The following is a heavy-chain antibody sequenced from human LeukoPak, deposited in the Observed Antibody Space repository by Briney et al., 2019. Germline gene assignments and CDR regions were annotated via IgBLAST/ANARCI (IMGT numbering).Heavy chain of an antibody. CDR1: GYTFTNYD. Sequence: ASVKVSCKASGYTFTNYDVNWVRQAPGQGLEWMGWIAAYNGLTNYAENLQGRLTLSTDTSTSSAFMELRNLTSDDTAVYFCVRSYGLEGDYWGRGTLVTVSS. J-gene: IGHJ4*02. V-gene: IGHV1-18*01. CDR2: IAAYNGLT. D-gene: IGHD3-16*01. CDR3: VRSYGLEGDY.